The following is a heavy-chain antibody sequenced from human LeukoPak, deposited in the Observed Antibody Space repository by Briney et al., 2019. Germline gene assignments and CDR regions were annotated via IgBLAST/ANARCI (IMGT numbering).Heavy chain of an antibody. CDR2: ISSSSSYI. CDR1: GFTFSSYS. V-gene: IGHV3-21*01. Sequence: GGSLRLSCAASGFTFSSYSMNWVRQAPGKGLEWVSSISSSSSYIYYADSVKGRFTISGDNAKNSLYLQMNSLRAEDTAVYYCARDAPLLYYDILTGYKTEFDYWGQGTLVTVSS. CDR3: ARDAPLLYYDILTGYKTEFDY. J-gene: IGHJ4*02. D-gene: IGHD3-9*01.